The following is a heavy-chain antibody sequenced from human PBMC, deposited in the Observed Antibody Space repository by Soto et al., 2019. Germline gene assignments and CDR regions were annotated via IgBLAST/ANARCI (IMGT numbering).Heavy chain of an antibody. V-gene: IGHV1-46*03. CDR3: ARGSGNWLWYFDL. CDR1: GYTFTSYG. D-gene: IGHD6-25*01. J-gene: IGHJ2*01. CDR2: INPSDSST. Sequence: ASVKVSCKASGYTFTSYGISWVRQAPGQGLEWMGMINPSDSSTTYARKFQGRVTMSRDKATSTIYMEVTRLRSEDTAVYYCARGSGNWLWYFDLWGRGTLVTVSS.